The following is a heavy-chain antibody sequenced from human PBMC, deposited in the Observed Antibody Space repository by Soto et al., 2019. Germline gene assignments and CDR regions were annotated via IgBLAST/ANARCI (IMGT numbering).Heavy chain of an antibody. J-gene: IGHJ4*02. D-gene: IGHD6-13*01. Sequence: SETLSLTCTVSGGSVSSGSYYWSWIRQPPGKGLEWIGYIYYSGSTNYNPSLKSRVTISVDTSKNQFSLKLSSVTAADTAVYYCARDTSSWSSSWYVIDYWGQGTLVT. CDR1: GGSVSSGSYY. CDR3: ARDTSSWSSSWYVIDY. CDR2: IYYSGST. V-gene: IGHV4-61*01.